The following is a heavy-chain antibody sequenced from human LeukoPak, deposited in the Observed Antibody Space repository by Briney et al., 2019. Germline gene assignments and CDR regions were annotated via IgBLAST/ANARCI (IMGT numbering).Heavy chain of an antibody. D-gene: IGHD3-22*01. CDR2: INSDGSST. J-gene: IGHJ6*02. Sequence: AGGSLRLSCAASGFTFSSYWMHWVRQAPGKGLVWVSLINSDGSSTNYADSVKGRFTITRDNAKNTLYLQMDSLRAEDTAVYYCAREGYDSSGYLRSIGMDVWGQGTTVTVSS. V-gene: IGHV3-74*01. CDR1: GFTFSSYW. CDR3: AREGYDSSGYLRSIGMDV.